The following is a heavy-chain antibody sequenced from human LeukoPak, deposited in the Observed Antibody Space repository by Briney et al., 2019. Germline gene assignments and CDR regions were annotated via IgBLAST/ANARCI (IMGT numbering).Heavy chain of an antibody. CDR3: ARAGSYCSSTTCYTYFDY. CDR1: GFTLGIFW. J-gene: IGHJ4*02. Sequence: ESLRLAWAAAGFTLGIFWMYWCRQAPGKGLGWVSRINSAESITTYADSVKGRFTISRDNAKNTLYLQMNSLRAEDTAVYYCARAGSYCSSTTCYTYFDYWGQGTLVTVSS. CDR2: INSAESIT. D-gene: IGHD2-2*02. V-gene: IGHV3-74*03.